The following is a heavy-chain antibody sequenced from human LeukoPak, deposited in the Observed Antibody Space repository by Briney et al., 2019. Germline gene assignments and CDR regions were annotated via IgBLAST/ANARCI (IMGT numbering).Heavy chain of an antibody. CDR3: ARGRGYCSSPSCYDYDY. Sequence: EASVTVSFTASGYTFSIYGISWVRQAPGQGLEWMGWISTYNGDTKYAQNLQARVTMTTDTSTNTAYMELRSLTSDDTAVYYCARGRGYCSSPSCYDYDYWGQGTLVTVSS. V-gene: IGHV1-18*01. CDR1: GYTFSIYG. D-gene: IGHD2-2*01. CDR2: ISTYNGDT. J-gene: IGHJ4*02.